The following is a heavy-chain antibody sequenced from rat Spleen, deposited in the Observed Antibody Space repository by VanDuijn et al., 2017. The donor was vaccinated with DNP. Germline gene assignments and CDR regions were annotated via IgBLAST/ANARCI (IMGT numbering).Heavy chain of an antibody. CDR2: ISYSGST. CDR3: ARWSDYLDY. V-gene: IGHV3-1*01. CDR1: GHSITSNY. J-gene: IGHJ2*01. Sequence: EVQLQESGPGLVKPSQSLSLTCSVTGHSITSNYWGWIRKFPGNKMEWIGQISYSGSTSYNPSLKSRISITRDTSKNQFFLQLNSVTTEDTATYYCARWSDYLDYWGQGVMVTVSS.